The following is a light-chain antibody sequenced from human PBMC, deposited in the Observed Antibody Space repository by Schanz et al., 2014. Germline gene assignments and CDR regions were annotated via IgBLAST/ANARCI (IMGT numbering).Light chain of an antibody. CDR1: QSVSSSF. V-gene: IGKV3-20*01. J-gene: IGKJ2*01. Sequence: EIVLTQSPGTLSLSPGERAPLSCRASQSVSSSFLAWYQQKPGQAPRLLIYGASSRATGVPDRFSGSGSGTDFTLTISRLEPEDFAVYYCQQYGTSHGVTFGQGTKLEI. CDR2: GAS. CDR3: QQYGTSHGVT.